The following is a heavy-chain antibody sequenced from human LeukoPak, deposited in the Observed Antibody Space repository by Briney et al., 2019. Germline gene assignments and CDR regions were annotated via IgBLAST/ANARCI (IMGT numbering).Heavy chain of an antibody. J-gene: IGHJ4*02. CDR2: ISGSGGST. CDR1: GFTFSSYA. V-gene: IGHV3-23*01. Sequence: PGGSLRLSCAASGFTFSSYAMSWVRQAPGKGLEWVSAISGSGGSTYYADSVKGRFTIPSDNSKNTLYLQMNSLRAEETAVYYCAKASAMIVVVSKHFDYWGQGTLVTVSS. D-gene: IGHD3-22*01. CDR3: AKASAMIVVVSKHFDY.